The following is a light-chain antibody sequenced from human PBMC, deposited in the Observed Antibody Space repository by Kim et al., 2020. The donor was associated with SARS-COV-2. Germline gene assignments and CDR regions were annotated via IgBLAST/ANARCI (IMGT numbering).Light chain of an antibody. CDR3: QSYDSSNCWV. CDR1: SGSIASNY. CDR2: EDN. V-gene: IGLV6-57*03. Sequence: KTVTIACARSSGSIASNYVQWYQQRPGSAPTTVIYEDNQRPSGVPDRFSGSIDSSSNSASLTISGLKTEDEADYYCQSYDSSNCWVFGGGTQLTVL. J-gene: IGLJ3*02.